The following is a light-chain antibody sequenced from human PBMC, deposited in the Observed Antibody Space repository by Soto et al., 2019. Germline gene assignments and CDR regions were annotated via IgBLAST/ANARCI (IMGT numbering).Light chain of an antibody. Sequence: SSALTQPPSVSVAPGQTARITCGEDNVGGKGVKWSPQTPGQAPVLFPYHARDRPSWIPARLSGSNSGNTAPLIIRSVEAGDEADFYCQVWDTITAQDIFGSGTTAPVL. CDR2: HAR. J-gene: IGLJ1*01. CDR3: QVWDTITAQDI. CDR1: NVGGKG. V-gene: IGLV3-21*02.